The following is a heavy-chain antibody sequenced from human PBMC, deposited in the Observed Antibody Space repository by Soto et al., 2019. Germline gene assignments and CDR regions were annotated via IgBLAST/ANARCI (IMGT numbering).Heavy chain of an antibody. CDR3: AISSGGAARTYYYMDV. D-gene: IGHD6-6*01. CDR1: GGTFSSYT. J-gene: IGHJ6*03. Sequence: ASVKVSCKASGGTFSSYTISWVRQAPGQGLEWMGRIIPILGIANYAQKFQGRVTITADKSTSTAYMELSSLRSEDTAVYYCAISSGGAARTYYYMDVWGKGTTVTVSS. CDR2: IIPILGIA. V-gene: IGHV1-69*02.